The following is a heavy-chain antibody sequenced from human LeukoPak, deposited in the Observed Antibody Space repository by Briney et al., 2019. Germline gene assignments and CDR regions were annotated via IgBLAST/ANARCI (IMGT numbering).Heavy chain of an antibody. D-gene: IGHD1-26*01. CDR2: IYNSGST. CDR3: ARTFSGSYSDFDY. Sequence: PSETLSLTCAVYGGSFSGYYWSWIRQPAGKGLEWIGRIYNSGSTNYNPSLKSRVTMSVDTSKNQFSLKVSSVTAADTAVYYCARTFSGSYSDFDYWGQGTLVTVSS. CDR1: GGSFSGYY. J-gene: IGHJ4*02. V-gene: IGHV4-59*10.